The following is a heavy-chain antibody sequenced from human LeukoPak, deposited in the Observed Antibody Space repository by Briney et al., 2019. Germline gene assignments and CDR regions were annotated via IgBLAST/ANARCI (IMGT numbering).Heavy chain of an antibody. V-gene: IGHV4-34*01. CDR3: ARHGRSGSYLGRHSWFDP. CDR2: INHSGST. Sequence: PETLSLTCAVYGGSFSGYYWSWIRQPPGKGLEWIGEINHSGSTNYNPSLKSRVTISVHTSKNQFSLKLSSVTAADTAVYYCARHGRSGSYLGRHSWFDPWGQGTLVTVSS. D-gene: IGHD1-26*01. J-gene: IGHJ5*02. CDR1: GGSFSGYY.